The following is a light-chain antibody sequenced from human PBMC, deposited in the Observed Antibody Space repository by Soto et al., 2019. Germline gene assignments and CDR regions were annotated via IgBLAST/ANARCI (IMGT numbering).Light chain of an antibody. CDR1: QSVSSN. CDR2: GAS. Sequence: EIEMPHSPAALSVSPGERATLSWRASQSVSSNLAWYQQKPGQAPMLLIYGASTRATGIPARFSGSGSGTEFTLTISSLQSEDFAVYYCQQYNNWPPITFGQGTRLEIK. J-gene: IGKJ5*01. V-gene: IGKV3-15*01. CDR3: QQYNNWPPIT.